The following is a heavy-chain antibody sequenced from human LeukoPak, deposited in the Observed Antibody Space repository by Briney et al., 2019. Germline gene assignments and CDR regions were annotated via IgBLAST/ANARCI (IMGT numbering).Heavy chain of an antibody. CDR1: GGSFSGYY. D-gene: IGHD3-3*01. Sequence: SETLSLTXAVYGGSFSGYYWSWIRQPPGKGLEWIGEVNHSGSTNYNPSLKSRVTISVDTSKNQFSLKLSSVTAADTAVYYCARGQGYYDFWSGYYHDAFDIWGQGTMVTVSS. CDR3: ARGQGYYDFWSGYYHDAFDI. V-gene: IGHV4-34*01. J-gene: IGHJ3*02. CDR2: VNHSGST.